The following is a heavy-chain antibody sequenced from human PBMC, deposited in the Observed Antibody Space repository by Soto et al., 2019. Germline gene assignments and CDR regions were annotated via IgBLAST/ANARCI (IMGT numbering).Heavy chain of an antibody. V-gene: IGHV1-18*01. CDR1: GYNFANYG. CDR2: ISAHKGDT. J-gene: IGHJ6*02. CDR3: ARDAAYNDFWGGVMELYSYNMDV. Sequence: QVQLVQSEAEVKKPGASLKVSCRASGYNFANYGISWVRQAPGQGLEWMGWISAHKGDTKYAQKVKGRVTTTAHTSTSTAYMERWSLRSDDTAVYYCARDAAYNDFWGGVMELYSYNMDVWGQGTTVTV. D-gene: IGHD3-3*01.